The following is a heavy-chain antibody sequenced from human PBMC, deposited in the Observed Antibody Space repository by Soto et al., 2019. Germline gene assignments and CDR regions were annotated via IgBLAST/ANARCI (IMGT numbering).Heavy chain of an antibody. J-gene: IGHJ6*02. CDR3: ARLLGQQLVAGYYGMDV. Sequence: QVQLVQSGAEVKKPGSSVKVSCKASGGTFSSYAISWVRQAPGQGLEWMGGIIPIFGTANYAQKFQGRVTITADESTGTAYMELSSLRSEDTAVYYCARLLGQQLVAGYYGMDVWGQGTTVTVSS. CDR1: GGTFSSYA. D-gene: IGHD6-13*01. V-gene: IGHV1-69*01. CDR2: IIPIFGTA.